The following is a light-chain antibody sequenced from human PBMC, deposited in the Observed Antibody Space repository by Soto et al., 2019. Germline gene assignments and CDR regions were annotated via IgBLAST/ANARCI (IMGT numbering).Light chain of an antibody. Sequence: DIVMTQSPLSLPVTPGEPASISCRSSQSLLHSNGYNYLDWYLQKPGQSPQVLIYLGSNRASGVPDRFSGSGSGTDFTLKISRVEAEDVGVYYCMQALQTPPTFXGGTKADIK. CDR1: QSLLHSNGYNY. CDR2: LGS. CDR3: MQALQTPPT. V-gene: IGKV2-28*01. J-gene: IGKJ4*01.